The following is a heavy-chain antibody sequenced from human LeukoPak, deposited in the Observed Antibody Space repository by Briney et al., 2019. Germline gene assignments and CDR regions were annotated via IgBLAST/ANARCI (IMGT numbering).Heavy chain of an antibody. V-gene: IGHV3-48*03. CDR2: ISSSGSTI. CDR1: GFTFSSYE. Sequence: GGSLRLSCAASGFTFSSYEMNWVRQAPGKGQEWDSYISSSGSTIYYADSVKGRFTISRGNAKNSLYLQMNSLRAEDTAVYYCARVVGATVVDYWGQGTLVTVSS. D-gene: IGHD1-26*01. J-gene: IGHJ4*02. CDR3: ARVVGATVVDY.